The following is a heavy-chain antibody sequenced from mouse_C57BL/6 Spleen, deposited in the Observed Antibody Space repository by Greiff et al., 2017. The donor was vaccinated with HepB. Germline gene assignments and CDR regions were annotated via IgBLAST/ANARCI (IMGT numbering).Heavy chain of an antibody. D-gene: IGHD2-1*01. Sequence: VQLQQSGPELVKPGASVKISCKASGYAFSSSWMNWVKQRPGKGLEWIGRIYPGDGDTNYNGKFKGKATLTADKSSSTAYMQLSSLTSEDSAVYFCAREDGNYDYWGQGTTLTVSS. CDR3: AREDGNYDY. CDR1: GYAFSSSW. J-gene: IGHJ2*01. V-gene: IGHV1-82*01. CDR2: IYPGDGDT.